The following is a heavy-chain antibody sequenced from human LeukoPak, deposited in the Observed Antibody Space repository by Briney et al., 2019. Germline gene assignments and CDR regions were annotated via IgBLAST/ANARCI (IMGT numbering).Heavy chain of an antibody. CDR2: ISGSGGST. CDR3: AKAQLIVVVTAIVDY. CDR1: GFTFSSYA. Sequence: GGSLRLSCAASGFTFSSYAMSWVRQAPGKGLEWVSAISGSGGSTYYADFVKGRFTISRDNSKNTLYLQMNSLRAEDTAVYYCAKAQLIVVVTAIVDYWGQGTLVTVSS. D-gene: IGHD2-21*02. J-gene: IGHJ4*02. V-gene: IGHV3-23*01.